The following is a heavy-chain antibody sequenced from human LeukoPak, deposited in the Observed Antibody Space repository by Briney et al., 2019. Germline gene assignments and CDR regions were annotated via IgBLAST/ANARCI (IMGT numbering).Heavy chain of an antibody. CDR3: AKGATMTTVVTSAFDI. CDR2: ISYDGSNK. D-gene: IGHD4-23*01. J-gene: IGHJ3*02. Sequence: GGSLRLSCAASGFTFSSYGMHWVRQAPGKGLEWVAVISYDGSNKYYADSVKGRFTISRDNSKNTLYLQMNSLRAEDTAVYYCAKGATMTTVVTSAFDIWGQGTMVTVSS. CDR1: GFTFSSYG. V-gene: IGHV3-30*18.